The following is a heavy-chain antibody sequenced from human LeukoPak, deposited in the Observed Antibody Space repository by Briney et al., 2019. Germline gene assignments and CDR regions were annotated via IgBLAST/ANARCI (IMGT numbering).Heavy chain of an antibody. J-gene: IGHJ4*02. D-gene: IGHD3-22*01. V-gene: IGHV3-66*04. CDR2: IYSGGTT. CDR3: AKHPSGYYYDHFDY. CDR1: GFSVTGNY. Sequence: GGSLRLSCAVSGFSVTGNYMTWVRLAPGKGLEWVSTIYSGGTTFYTDSVKGRFTISRDSSKNTLYLQMNSLRGEDTAVYYCAKHPSGYYYDHFDYWGQGTLVTVSS.